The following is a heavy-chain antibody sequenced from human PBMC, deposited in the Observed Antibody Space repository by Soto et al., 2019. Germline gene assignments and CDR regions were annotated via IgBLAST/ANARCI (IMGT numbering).Heavy chain of an antibody. Sequence: QVQLVESGGGVAQPGRSLRLSCAASGFSFSTHTMHWVRQAPGKGLEWVAVISYDGRNNYYADSVKGRFTISRDNSKNTLYLQMNGLRAEDTAVYYCARHIVVLATVYGMDVWGQGTTVTVSS. V-gene: IGHV3-30*04. D-gene: IGHD2-21*01. CDR3: ARHIVVLATVYGMDV. J-gene: IGHJ6*02. CDR1: GFSFSTHT. CDR2: ISYDGRNN.